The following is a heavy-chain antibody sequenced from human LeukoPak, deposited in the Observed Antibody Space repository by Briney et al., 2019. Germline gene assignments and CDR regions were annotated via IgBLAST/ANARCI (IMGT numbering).Heavy chain of an antibody. J-gene: IGHJ4*02. D-gene: IGHD3-22*01. V-gene: IGHV3-33*01. CDR1: GFTLRVYR. Sequence: GSSQRLFCAASGFTLRVYRMHWVPQAPGKGLEWVAVIGHDGIMTHYADSVKGRLTFSRDNSKSTLYLQMNSLRAEDTAVYYCARDLTSGYHDYWGQGTLVSVSA. CDR2: IGHDGIMT. CDR3: ARDLTSGYHDY.